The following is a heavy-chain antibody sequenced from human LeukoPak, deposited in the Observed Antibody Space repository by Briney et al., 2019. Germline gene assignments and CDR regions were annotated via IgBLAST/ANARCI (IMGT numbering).Heavy chain of an antibody. V-gene: IGHV3-23*01. Sequence: GGTLRLSCAASGFTFSSYAMNWVRQAPGKGLEWVSAISGSGVSTYYADSVKGRFTISRDNSKNTLYLQMNSLRAEDTAVYYCARGVDYYGSGSYYTNWFDPWGQGTLVTVSS. CDR2: ISGSGVST. CDR1: GFTFSSYA. D-gene: IGHD3-10*01. CDR3: ARGVDYYGSGSYYTNWFDP. J-gene: IGHJ5*02.